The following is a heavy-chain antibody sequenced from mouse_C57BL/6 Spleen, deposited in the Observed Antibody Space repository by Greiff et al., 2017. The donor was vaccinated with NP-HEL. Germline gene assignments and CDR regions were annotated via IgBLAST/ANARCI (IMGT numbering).Heavy chain of an antibody. J-gene: IGHJ3*01. CDR2: INPGSGGT. CDR3: ARIDLGGGFAY. D-gene: IGHD2-13*01. V-gene: IGHV1-54*01. CDR1: GYAFTNYL. Sequence: QVHVKQSGAELVRPGTSVKVSCKASGYAFTNYLIEWVKQRPGQGLEWIGVINPGSGGTTYNEKFKGKATLTADKSSSTAYMQLSSLTSEDSAVYFCARIDLGGGFAYWGQGTLVTVSA.